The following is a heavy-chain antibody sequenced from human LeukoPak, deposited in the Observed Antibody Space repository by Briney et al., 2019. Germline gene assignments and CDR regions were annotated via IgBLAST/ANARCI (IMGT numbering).Heavy chain of an antibody. V-gene: IGHV1-8*01. CDR3: AIIAAARYGLDY. D-gene: IGHD6-13*01. CDR2: MNPNSGNT. CDR1: GYTFTSYD. J-gene: IGHJ4*02. Sequence: GASVKVSCKASGYTFTSYDINWVRQDTGQGLEWMGWMNPNSGNTGYAQKFQGRVTMTRNTSISTAYMELSSLRSEDTAVYYCAIIAAARYGLDYWGQGTLVTVSS.